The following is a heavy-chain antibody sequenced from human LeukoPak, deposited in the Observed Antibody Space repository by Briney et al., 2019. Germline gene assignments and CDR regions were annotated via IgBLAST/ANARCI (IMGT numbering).Heavy chain of an antibody. Sequence: ASVKVSCKASGGTFSSYAISWVRQAPGQGLEWMGGIIPIFGTANYAQKLQGRVTMTTDTSTSTAYMELRGLRSDDTAVYYCARDGPYSSGYWDWGQGTLVTVSS. CDR2: IIPIFGTA. CDR1: GGTFSSYA. V-gene: IGHV1-69*05. CDR3: ARDGPYSSGYWD. D-gene: IGHD6-19*01. J-gene: IGHJ4*02.